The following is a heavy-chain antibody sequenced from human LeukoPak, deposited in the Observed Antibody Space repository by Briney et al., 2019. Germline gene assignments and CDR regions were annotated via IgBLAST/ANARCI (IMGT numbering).Heavy chain of an antibody. CDR1: GGSIGGHTFY. D-gene: IGHD6-19*01. V-gene: IGHV4-39*01. J-gene: IGHJ3*02. CDR2: IYYNGNT. Sequence: SETLSLTCDVSGGSIGGHTFYWAWIRQPPGKGLEWIATIYYNGNTFYNPSLQSRVAISIDMSKSQFSLQLSSVTAADSAVYYCARLTALAGHRGAFDIWGPGTKVTVSS. CDR3: ARLTALAGHRGAFDI.